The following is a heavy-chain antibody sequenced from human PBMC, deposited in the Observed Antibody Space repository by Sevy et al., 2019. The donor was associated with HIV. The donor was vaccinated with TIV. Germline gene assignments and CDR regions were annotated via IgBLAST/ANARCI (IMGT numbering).Heavy chain of an antibody. CDR3: AGENYYDSTPYRFDY. V-gene: IGHV3-21*01. J-gene: IGHJ4*02. Sequence: GGSLRLSCAASGFIFSNYNMNWVRQAPGKGLEWVSSISSSSSYIYYADSVKGRFTISRDNAKNSLYLQMNSLRAEDTAVYYCAGENYYDSTPYRFDYWGQGTMVTVSS. CDR1: GFIFSNYN. D-gene: IGHD3-22*01. CDR2: ISSSSSYI.